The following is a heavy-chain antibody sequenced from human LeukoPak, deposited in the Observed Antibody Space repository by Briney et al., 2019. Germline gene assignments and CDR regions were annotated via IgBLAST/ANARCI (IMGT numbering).Heavy chain of an antibody. J-gene: IGHJ6*02. CDR1: GGSISSSSYY. CDR3: AREASSSWYRGSYYYYGMDV. V-gene: IGHV4-39*02. CDR2: IYYSGST. D-gene: IGHD6-13*01. Sequence: SETLSLTCTVFGGSISSSSYYWGWIRQPPGKGLEWIGSIYYSGSTYYNPSLKSRVTISVDTSKNQFSLKLSSVTAADTAVYYCAREASSSWYRGSYYYYGMDVWGQGTTVTVSS.